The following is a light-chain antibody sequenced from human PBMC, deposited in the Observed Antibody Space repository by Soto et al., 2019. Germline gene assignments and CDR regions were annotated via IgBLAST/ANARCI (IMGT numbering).Light chain of an antibody. Sequence: QAVVIQESSLTVSPGGTVTLTCGSSTGAVTSDHWPYWFQQKPGQAPRTLIYDTTNKHSWTPARFSGSLLGGKAALTLSGAQPEDEADYYCLLSYPVARRVFGGGTKLTVL. CDR2: DTT. CDR3: LLSYPVARRV. J-gene: IGLJ3*02. CDR1: TGAVTSDHW. V-gene: IGLV7-46*01.